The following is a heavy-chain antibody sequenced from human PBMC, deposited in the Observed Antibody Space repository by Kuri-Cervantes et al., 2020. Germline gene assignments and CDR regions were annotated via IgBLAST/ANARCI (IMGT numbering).Heavy chain of an antibody. CDR2: IWYDGSNK. V-gene: IGHV3-33*08. D-gene: IGHD1-26*01. J-gene: IGHJ4*02. CDR3: ARQPTRVGATSFDY. Sequence: GESLKISCAASGFTFDDYGMHWVRQAPGKGLEWVAVIWYDGSNKYYADSVKGRFTISRDNSKNTLYLQMNSLRAEDTAVYYCARQPTRVGATSFDYWGQGTLVTVSS. CDR1: GFTFDDYG.